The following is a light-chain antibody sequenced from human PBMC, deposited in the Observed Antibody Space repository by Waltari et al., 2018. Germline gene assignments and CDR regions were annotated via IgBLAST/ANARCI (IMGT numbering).Light chain of an antibody. CDR1: QSISRY. J-gene: IGKJ3*01. Sequence: DLLMTQSPSSLSASVGYRVTITCRASQSISRYLNWYQQKPGKAPKLLIYAASSLQSGVPSRFSGSGSGTDFTLTISSLQPEDFATYYCQQSYSTLIFTFGPGTKVDIK. V-gene: IGKV1-39*01. CDR2: AAS. CDR3: QQSYSTLIFT.